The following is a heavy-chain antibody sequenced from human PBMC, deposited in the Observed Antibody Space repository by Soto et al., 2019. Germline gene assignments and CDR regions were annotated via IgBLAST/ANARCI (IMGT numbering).Heavy chain of an antibody. CDR2: INAGNGNT. J-gene: IGHJ5*02. Sequence: ASVKVSCKASGYTFTSYAMHWVRQAPGQRLEWMGWINAGNGNTKYSQKFQGRVTITRDTSASTAYTELSSLRSEDTAVYYCARDSIVQVPAARLGGFDPWGQGTLVTVSS. CDR3: ARDSIVQVPAARLGGFDP. CDR1: GYTFTSYA. V-gene: IGHV1-3*01. D-gene: IGHD2-2*01.